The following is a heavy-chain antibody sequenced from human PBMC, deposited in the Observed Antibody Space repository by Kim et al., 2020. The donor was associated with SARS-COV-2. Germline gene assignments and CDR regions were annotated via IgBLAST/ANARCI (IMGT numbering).Heavy chain of an antibody. CDR3: ARASYTETYYGMDV. Sequence: GGSLRLSCAASGFSVNSNFMSWVRRAPGKGLEWVSAIYTGGNTFHADSVKGRFTVSRDSSSNTLYLQMNTLRAEDTAVYFCARASYTETYYGMDVWGQGTTVTVSS. CDR1: GFSVNSNF. CDR2: IYTGGNT. V-gene: IGHV3-53*01. D-gene: IGHD3-16*01. J-gene: IGHJ6*02.